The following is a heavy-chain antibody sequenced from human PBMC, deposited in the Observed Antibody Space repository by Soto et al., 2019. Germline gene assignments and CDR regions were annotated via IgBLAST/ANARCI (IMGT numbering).Heavy chain of an antibody. CDR2: INGDGSAT. Sequence: RGSLRLSCAASGFTFSSYWMHWVRQTAGKGLVWVSQINGDGSATRYADSVKGRFTISRDNAKNTVYLQLNSLRAEDTAVYYWATLNSFGSDYWGQGTLVTVSS. V-gene: IGHV3-74*01. CDR3: ATLNSFGSDY. J-gene: IGHJ4*02. D-gene: IGHD5-18*01. CDR1: GFTFSSYW.